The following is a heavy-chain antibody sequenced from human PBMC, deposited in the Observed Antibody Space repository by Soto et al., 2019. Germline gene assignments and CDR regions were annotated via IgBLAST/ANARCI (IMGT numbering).Heavy chain of an antibody. J-gene: IGHJ4*02. Sequence: GGSLRLSCAASGFTFSSYAMSWVRQAPGKGLGWVSAISGSGGSTYYADSVKGRFTISRDNSKNTLYLQMNSLRAEDTAVYYCAKDYIVVVPAATPSDYWGQGTLVTVSS. CDR3: AKDYIVVVPAATPSDY. CDR2: ISGSGGST. CDR1: GFTFSSYA. V-gene: IGHV3-23*01. D-gene: IGHD2-2*01.